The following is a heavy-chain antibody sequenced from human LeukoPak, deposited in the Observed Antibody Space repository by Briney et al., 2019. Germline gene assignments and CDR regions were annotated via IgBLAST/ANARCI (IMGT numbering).Heavy chain of an antibody. CDR2: IIPIFGTA. J-gene: IGHJ4*02. Sequence: SVKVSCKASGGTXSSYAISWVRQAPGQGLDWMGGIIPIFGTANYAQKFQGRVTITADESTSTAYMELSSLRSEDTAVYYCARGYCSSTSCSVYFDYWGQGTLVTVSS. D-gene: IGHD2-2*01. CDR1: GGTXSSYA. CDR3: ARGYCSSTSCSVYFDY. V-gene: IGHV1-69*13.